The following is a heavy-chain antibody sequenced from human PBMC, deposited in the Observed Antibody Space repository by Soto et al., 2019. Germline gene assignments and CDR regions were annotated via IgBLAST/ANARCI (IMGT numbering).Heavy chain of an antibody. J-gene: IGHJ6*03. V-gene: IGHV4-59*01. CDR1: GGSISSYY. Sequence: SETLSLTCTVSGGSISSYYWSWIRQPPGKGLEWIGYIYYSGSTNYNPSLKSRVTISVETSKNQFSLKLSSVTAADTAVYYCARRFLEWSYYMDVWGKGTTVTVSS. CDR2: IYYSGST. CDR3: ARRFLEWSYYMDV. D-gene: IGHD3-3*01.